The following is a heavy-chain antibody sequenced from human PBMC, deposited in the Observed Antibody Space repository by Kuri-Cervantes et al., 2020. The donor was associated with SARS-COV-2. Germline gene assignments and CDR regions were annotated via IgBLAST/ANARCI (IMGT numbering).Heavy chain of an antibody. CDR3: TTEGVVAATLQAPLDY. CDR2: IKSKTDGGTT. J-gene: IGHJ4*02. D-gene: IGHD2-15*01. V-gene: IGHV3-15*01. Sequence: WIRQPPGKGLEWVGRIKSKTDGGTTDYAAPVKGRFTISRDDSKNTLYLQMNSLKTEDTAVYYCTTEGVVAATLQAPLDYWGQGTLVTVSS.